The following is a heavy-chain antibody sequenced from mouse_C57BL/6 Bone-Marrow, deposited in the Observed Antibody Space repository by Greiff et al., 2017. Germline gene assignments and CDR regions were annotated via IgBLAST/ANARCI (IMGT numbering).Heavy chain of an antibody. CDR2: ISNGGGST. J-gene: IGHJ4*01. CDR1: GFTFSDYY. CDR3: ASPITPMDY. V-gene: IGHV5-12*01. D-gene: IGHD1-1*01. Sequence: EVKLVESGGGLVQPGGSLKLSCAASGFTFSDYYMYWVRQTPEKRLEWVAYISNGGGSTYYPDTVKGRFTISRDNAKNTLYLQMSLLKSEDTAMYYCASPITPMDYWGQGTSVTVSS.